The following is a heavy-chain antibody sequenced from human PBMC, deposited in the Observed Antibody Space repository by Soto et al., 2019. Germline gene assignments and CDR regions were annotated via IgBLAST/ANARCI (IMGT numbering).Heavy chain of an antibody. CDR2: INHSGST. CDR1: GGSFSGYY. CDR3: ARGRSIAARLFDY. J-gene: IGHJ4*02. V-gene: IGHV4-34*01. Sequence: QVQLQQWGAGLLKPSETLSLTCAVYGGSFSGYYWSWIRQPPGKGLEWIGEINHSGSTNYNPSLKSRVTISVDTAKNQFPLKLSSVTAADTAVYYCARGRSIAARLFDYWGQGTLVTVSS. D-gene: IGHD6-6*01.